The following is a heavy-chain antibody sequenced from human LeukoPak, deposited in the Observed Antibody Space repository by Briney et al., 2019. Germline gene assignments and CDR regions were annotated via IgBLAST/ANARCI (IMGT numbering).Heavy chain of an antibody. CDR2: IWYDGSQR. CDR3: ATSSPRNYFDH. D-gene: IGHD1-14*01. V-gene: IGHV3-33*01. CDR1: GFIFSTYG. Sequence: PGGSLRLSCVASGFIFSTYGLHWVRQSPGRGLEWVAVIWYDGSQRYYADPVKGRFTISRDDSQNTIYLQMDSLRAEDTAVYYCATSSPRNYFDHWGQGTLVTVSS. J-gene: IGHJ4*02.